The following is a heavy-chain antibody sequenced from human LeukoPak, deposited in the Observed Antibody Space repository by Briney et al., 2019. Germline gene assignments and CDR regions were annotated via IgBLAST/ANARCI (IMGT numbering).Heavy chain of an antibody. Sequence: GGSLRLSCAASGFTFSTYGMHWVRQAPGKGLEWVTVIWHDGSHKDYADSVRGRFTISRDNSKNTLYLQMNDLRAEDTAMYYCVRGWGSNVYASAFDVWGQGTMVTVSS. J-gene: IGHJ3*01. D-gene: IGHD3-16*01. CDR1: GFTFSTYG. V-gene: IGHV3-33*01. CDR3: VRGWGSNVYASAFDV. CDR2: IWHDGSHK.